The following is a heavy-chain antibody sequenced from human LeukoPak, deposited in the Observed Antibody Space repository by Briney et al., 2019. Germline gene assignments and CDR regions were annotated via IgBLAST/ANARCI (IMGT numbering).Heavy chain of an antibody. CDR2: IIPIFGTA. D-gene: IGHD2-15*01. Sequence: SVKVSFKASGGTFSSYAISWVRQAPGQGLEWMGGIIPIFGTANYAQKFQGRVTITADKSTSTAHMELSSLRSEDTAVYYCASLGYCSGGSCYWPSFDPWGQGTLVTVSS. V-gene: IGHV1-69*06. CDR3: ASLGYCSGGSCYWPSFDP. CDR1: GGTFSSYA. J-gene: IGHJ5*02.